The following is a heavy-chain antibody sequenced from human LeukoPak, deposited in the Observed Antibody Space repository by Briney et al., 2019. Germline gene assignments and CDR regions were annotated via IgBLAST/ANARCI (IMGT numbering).Heavy chain of an antibody. CDR2: INHSGST. J-gene: IGHJ6*03. Sequence: PSETLSLTCAVYGGSFSGYYWSWIRQPPGKGLEWIGEINHSGSTNYNPSLKSRVTISVDTSKNQFSLKLSSVTAADTAVYYCARHGNYYDSSGPVYYYYYYMDVWGKGTTVTVSS. D-gene: IGHD3-22*01. CDR3: ARHGNYYDSSGPVYYYYYYMDV. V-gene: IGHV4-34*01. CDR1: GGSFSGYY.